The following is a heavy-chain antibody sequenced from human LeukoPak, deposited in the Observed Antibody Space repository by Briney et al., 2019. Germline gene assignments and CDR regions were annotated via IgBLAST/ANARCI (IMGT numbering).Heavy chain of an antibody. Sequence: GGSLRLSCAASGFTFSSYAMSWVRQAPGKGLEWVSAISGSGGGTYYADSVKGRFTISRDNSKNTLYLQMNSLRAEDTAVYYCAGRRAYYDFWSGYYAGDPPSASLDYWGQGTLVTVSS. D-gene: IGHD3-3*01. J-gene: IGHJ4*02. CDR3: AGRRAYYDFWSGYYAGDPPSASLDY. CDR2: ISGSGGGT. CDR1: GFTFSSYA. V-gene: IGHV3-23*01.